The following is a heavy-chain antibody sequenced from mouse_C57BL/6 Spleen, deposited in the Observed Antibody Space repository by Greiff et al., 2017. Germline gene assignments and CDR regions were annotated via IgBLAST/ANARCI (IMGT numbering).Heavy chain of an antibody. D-gene: IGHD3-3*01. Sequence: EVQRVESGGGLVKPGGSLKLSCAASGFTFSSYAMSWVRQTPEKRLEWVATISDGGSYTYYPDNVKGRFTISRDNAKNNLYLQMSHLKSEDTAMYYCARDRRDGVCDYWGQGTPRTVSS. CDR3: ARDRRDGVCDY. CDR2: ISDGGSYT. J-gene: IGHJ2*01. CDR1: GFTFSSYA. V-gene: IGHV5-4*01.